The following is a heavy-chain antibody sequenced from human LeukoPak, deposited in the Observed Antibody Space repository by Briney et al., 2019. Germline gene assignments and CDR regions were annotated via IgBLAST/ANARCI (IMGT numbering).Heavy chain of an antibody. D-gene: IGHD4-17*01. CDR1: GFTFSSYA. J-gene: IGHJ4*02. Sequence: GGALRLSCAASGFTFSSYAMSWVRQAPGKGLEWVSAISGSGGSTYYADSVKGRFTISRDNSKNTLYLQMNSLRAEDTAVYYCAKDPDDYGDYGDWGQGTLVTVSS. V-gene: IGHV3-23*01. CDR3: AKDPDDYGDYGD. CDR2: ISGSGGST.